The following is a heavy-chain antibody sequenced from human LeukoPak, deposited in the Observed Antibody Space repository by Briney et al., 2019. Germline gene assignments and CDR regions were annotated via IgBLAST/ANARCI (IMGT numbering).Heavy chain of an antibody. V-gene: IGHV3-53*05. D-gene: IGHD3-10*01. CDR1: GFTVTSTH. Sequence: GGSLRLSCTVSGFTVTSTHMDWVRQAPGKGPEWVALIYDGGGTVYADSVKGRFTISRDNSKNMVYLQMNSLRPEDSAVCYCARDRAGRRSSWVEFDLWGQGTLVTVSS. CDR3: ARDRAGRRSSWVEFDL. J-gene: IGHJ5*02. CDR2: IYDGGGT.